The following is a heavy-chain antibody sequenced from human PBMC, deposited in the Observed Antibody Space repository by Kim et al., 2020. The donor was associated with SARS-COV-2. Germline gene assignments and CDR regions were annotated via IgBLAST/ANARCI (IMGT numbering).Heavy chain of an antibody. CDR2: INTNTGNP. D-gene: IGHD3-3*01. Sequence: ASVKVSCKASGYTFTSYAMNWVRQAPGQGLEWMGWINTNTGNPTYAQGFTGRFVFSLDTSVSTAYLQISSLKAEDTAVYYCASTFWSGYTNWFDPWGQGTLDTVSS. J-gene: IGHJ5*02. CDR3: ASTFWSGYTNWFDP. V-gene: IGHV7-4-1*02. CDR1: GYTFTSYA.